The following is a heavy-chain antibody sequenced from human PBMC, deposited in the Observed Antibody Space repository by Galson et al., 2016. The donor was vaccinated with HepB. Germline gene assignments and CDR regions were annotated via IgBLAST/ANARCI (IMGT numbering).Heavy chain of an antibody. CDR1: SGSTSTGGYY. D-gene: IGHD3-22*01. Sequence: TLSLTCSVSSGSTSTGGYYWSWLRQHPGKGLEWIGHIYYSGTTPYNLSLKSRLSISIDKSKNQFSMNLTSANVADTAVYYCARRVSGYFNPWGQGTLVTVSS. J-gene: IGHJ5*02. CDR2: IYYSGTT. V-gene: IGHV4-31*03. CDR3: ARRVSGYFNP.